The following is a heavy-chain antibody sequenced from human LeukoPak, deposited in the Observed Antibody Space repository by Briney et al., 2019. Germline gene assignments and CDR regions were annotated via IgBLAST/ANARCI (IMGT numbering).Heavy chain of an antibody. CDR2: IYYSGST. J-gene: IGHJ6*04. D-gene: IGHD6-13*01. CDR3: AREAAYYGMDV. CDR1: GGSISRYY. Sequence: PSETPSLPCTVSGGSISRYYWSWVRQPPGKGLEWIGYIYYSGSTNYNPSLKSRVTISVDTSKNQFSLKLSSVTAADTAVYYCAREAAYYGMDVWGKGTTVTVSS. V-gene: IGHV4-59*01.